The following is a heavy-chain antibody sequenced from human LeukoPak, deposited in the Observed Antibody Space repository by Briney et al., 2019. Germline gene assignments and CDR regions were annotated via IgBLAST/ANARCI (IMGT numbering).Heavy chain of an antibody. V-gene: IGHV3-23*01. CDR3: ARGWLIDY. D-gene: IGHD5-12*01. CDR2: ISGGGGST. J-gene: IGHJ4*02. Sequence: TGGSLRLSCAASGFTFNNYAMSWVRQAPGKGLEWVSAISGGGGSTYYADSVKGRFTISRDNSRTTLYLQMNSLRDEDTAVYYCARGWLIDYCGQGTLVTVSS. CDR1: GFTFNNYA.